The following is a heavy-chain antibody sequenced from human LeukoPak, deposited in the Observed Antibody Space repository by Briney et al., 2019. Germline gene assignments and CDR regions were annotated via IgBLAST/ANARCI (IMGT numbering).Heavy chain of an antibody. V-gene: IGHV3-23*01. D-gene: IGHD4-17*01. CDR2: ITGSGRGT. CDR1: GLTFSNYA. J-gene: IGHJ3*02. Sequence: GGSLRLSCTASGLTFSNYATTWVRQAPGRGLEWVSSITGSGRGTYYADSVKGRFSVSRDNSQNTVFLHMNSLRADDTALYYCSKDPNGDYVGAFDMWGPGTMVTVSS. CDR3: SKDPNGDYVGAFDM.